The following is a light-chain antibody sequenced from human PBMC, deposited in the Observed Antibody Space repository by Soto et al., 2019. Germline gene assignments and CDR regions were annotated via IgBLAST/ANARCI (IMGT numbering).Light chain of an antibody. J-gene: IGLJ1*01. V-gene: IGLV2-23*02. CDR2: EVS. CDR1: TRDVGSYTL. Sequence: QSLLTQPTSASSPPAQSITFSCTGTTRDVGSYTLVSWYQQHPRKAPKLMIYEVSKRLSGVSNRVSGSKSGNTASLTISRLQAEDEADYYCCSYAGSSTSYVFGTGTKVTVL. CDR3: CSYAGSSTSYV.